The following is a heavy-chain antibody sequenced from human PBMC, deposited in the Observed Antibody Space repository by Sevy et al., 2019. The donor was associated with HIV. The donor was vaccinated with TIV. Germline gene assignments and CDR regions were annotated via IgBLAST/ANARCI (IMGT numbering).Heavy chain of an antibody. V-gene: IGHV4-30-4*01. CDR2: IYYSGGT. Sequence: SETLSLTCTVSGGSISRDDYYWSWIRQPPGKGLEWIGYIYYSGGTYYNASLKSRVSMSVDTSKNQFSLNLTSVTVADTAVYYCARGVTGTTASEWFDPWGQGTLVTVSS. D-gene: IGHD1-7*01. CDR3: ARGVTGTTASEWFDP. J-gene: IGHJ5*02. CDR1: GGSISRDDYY.